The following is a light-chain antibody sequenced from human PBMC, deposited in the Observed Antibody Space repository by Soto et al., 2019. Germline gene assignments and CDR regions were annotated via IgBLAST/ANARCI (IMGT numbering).Light chain of an antibody. CDR1: SSDVGGYNY. CDR2: DVS. Sequence: QSALTQPASVSGSPGQSITISCTGTSSDVGGYNYVSWYQQHPGKAPKLMIYDVSNRPSGVSNRFSGSKSGNTASLTISGLQAEDEADYYCSSYTSSSVGVFGGGTK. V-gene: IGLV2-14*01. J-gene: IGLJ3*02. CDR3: SSYTSSSVGV.